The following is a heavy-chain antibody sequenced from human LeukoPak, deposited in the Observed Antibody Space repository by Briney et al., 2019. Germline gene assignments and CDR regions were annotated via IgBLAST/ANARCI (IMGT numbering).Heavy chain of an antibody. D-gene: IGHD3-3*01. CDR2: ISSSSSYI. CDR1: GFTFSSYS. Sequence: GGSLRLSCAASGFTFSSYSMNWVRQAPGTGLEWVSSISSSSSYIYYADSVKGRFTISRDNAKNSLYLQMNSLRAEDTAVYYCARVGGQRYYDFWSGSYYFDYWGQGTLVTVSS. J-gene: IGHJ4*02. V-gene: IGHV3-21*01. CDR3: ARVGGQRYYDFWSGSYYFDY.